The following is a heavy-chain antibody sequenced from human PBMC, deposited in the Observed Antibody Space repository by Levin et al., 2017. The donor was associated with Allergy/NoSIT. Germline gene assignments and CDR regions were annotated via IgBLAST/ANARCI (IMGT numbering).Heavy chain of an antibody. CDR1: GGSISSYY. CDR3: ASSRVGGGPYYYYYMDV. Sequence: SETLSLTCTVSGGSISSYYWSWIRQPPGKGLEWIGYIYYSGSTNYNPSLKSRVTISVDTSKNQFSLKLSSVTAADTAVYYCASSRVGGGPYYYYYMDVWGKGTTVTVSS. CDR2: IYYSGST. J-gene: IGHJ6*03. V-gene: IGHV4-59*01. D-gene: IGHD3-10*01.